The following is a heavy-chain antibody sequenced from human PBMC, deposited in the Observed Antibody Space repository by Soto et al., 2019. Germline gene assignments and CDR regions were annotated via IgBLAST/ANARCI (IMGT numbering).Heavy chain of an antibody. D-gene: IGHD3-10*01. V-gene: IGHV3-23*01. CDR2: ISGSGGST. Sequence: GGSLRLSCAASGFTFSSYAMSWVRQAPGKGLEWVSAISGSGGSTYYADSVKGRFTISRDNSKNTLYLQMNSLRAEDTAVYYCAKAPIDDLGELFDAFDIWGQGTMVTVSS. CDR3: AKAPIDDLGELFDAFDI. CDR1: GFTFSSYA. J-gene: IGHJ3*02.